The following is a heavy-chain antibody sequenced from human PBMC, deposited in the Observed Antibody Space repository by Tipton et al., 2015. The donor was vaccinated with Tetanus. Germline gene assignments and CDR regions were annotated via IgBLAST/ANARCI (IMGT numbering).Heavy chain of an antibody. V-gene: IGHV1-46*04. CDR2: INPSGGYT. J-gene: IGHJ3*01. D-gene: IGHD1-26*01. CDR3: AREMGNRGNAFDL. Sequence: QSGPEVKKPGASVNISCKASGYTFTSHYVHWVRQAPGQGLEWMGMINPSGGYTRSAQTLQGRVKVTRDTSTTTVYSELRSLRPGDTSVYYCAREMGNRGNAFDLWGQGTMVAVSS. CDR1: GYTFTSHY.